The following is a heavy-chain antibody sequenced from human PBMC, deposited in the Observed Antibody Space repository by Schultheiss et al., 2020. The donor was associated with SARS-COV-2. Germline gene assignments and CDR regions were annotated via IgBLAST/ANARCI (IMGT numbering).Heavy chain of an antibody. D-gene: IGHD3-22*01. Sequence: GGSLRLSCKGSGYSFTSYWIGWVRQMPGKGLEWMGIIYPGDSDTRYSPSFQGQVTISADKSISTAYLQWSSLKASDTAMYYCARGMYYYDSSGYYEGDYWGQGTLVTVSS. CDR1: GYSFTSYW. V-gene: IGHV5-51*01. CDR3: ARGMYYYDSSGYYEGDY. CDR2: IYPGDSDT. J-gene: IGHJ4*02.